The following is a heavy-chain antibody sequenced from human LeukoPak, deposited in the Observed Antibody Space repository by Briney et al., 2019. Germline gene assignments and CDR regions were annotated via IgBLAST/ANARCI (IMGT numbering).Heavy chain of an antibody. D-gene: IGHD3-10*01. J-gene: IGHJ4*02. Sequence: GGSLRLSCAASGFTVSSNYMSWVRQAPGKGLEWVSVIYSGGSTYYADSVKGRFTISRDNSKNTLYLQMNSLRAEDTAVYYCATTMVRGAKGDYWGQGTLVTVSS. CDR2: IYSGGST. V-gene: IGHV3-53*01. CDR3: ATTMVRGAKGDY. CDR1: GFTVSSNY.